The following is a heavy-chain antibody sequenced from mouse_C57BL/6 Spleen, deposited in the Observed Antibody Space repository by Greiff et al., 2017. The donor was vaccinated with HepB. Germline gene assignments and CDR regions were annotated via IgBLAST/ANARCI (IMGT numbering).Heavy chain of an antibody. V-gene: IGHV1-59*01. CDR3: ARSGGMAMDY. D-gene: IGHD1-3*01. J-gene: IGHJ4*01. CDR1: GYTFTSYW. CDR2: IDPSDSYT. Sequence: VKLQQPGAELVRPGTSVKLSCKASGYTFTSYWMHWVKQRPGQGLEWIGVIDPSDSYTNYNQKFKGKATLTVDTSSSTANMQLSSLTSEDSAVYYCARSGGMAMDYWGQGTSVTVSS.